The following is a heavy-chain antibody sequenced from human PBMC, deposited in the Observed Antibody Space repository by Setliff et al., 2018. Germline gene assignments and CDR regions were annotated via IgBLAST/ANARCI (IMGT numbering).Heavy chain of an antibody. V-gene: IGHV4-34*01. Sequence: LSLTCTVYGGSFSDHFWSWIRQPPGKGLEWIGEINHSGSTNYNPSLKSRVTISVDASKNQFSLKLTSVTAADAAVYFCARVPHIWFGDLVTFDDAFDVWGQGTMVTV. CDR3: ARVPHIWFGDLVTFDDAFDV. D-gene: IGHD3-10*01. CDR1: GGSFSDHF. J-gene: IGHJ3*01. CDR2: INHSGST.